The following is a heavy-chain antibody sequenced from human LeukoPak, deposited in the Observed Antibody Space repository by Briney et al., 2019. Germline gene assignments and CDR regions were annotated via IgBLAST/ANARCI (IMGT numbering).Heavy chain of an antibody. CDR3: ARVPVNGAYANYFDY. J-gene: IGHJ4*02. D-gene: IGHD4-17*01. V-gene: IGHV1-58*02. Sequence: SVKVSCKASGFTFTSSAMQWVRQARGQRLEWVGWIVVGSGNTNYAQKFQERVTITRDMSTSTAYMELSSLRSEDMAVYYCARVPVNGAYANYFDYWGQGTLVTVSS. CDR1: GFTFTSSA. CDR2: IVVGSGNT.